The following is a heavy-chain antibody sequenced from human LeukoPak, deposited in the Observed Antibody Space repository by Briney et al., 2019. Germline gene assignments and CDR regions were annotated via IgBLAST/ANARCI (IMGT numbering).Heavy chain of an antibody. D-gene: IGHD7-27*01. J-gene: IGHJ4*02. Sequence: GRSLRLSCAASGFTFSSYGMHWVRQAPGKGLEWVAVISYDGSNKYYADSVKGRFTISRDNSKNTLYLQMNSLRAEDTAVYYCAGRAELGRGFDYWGQGTLVTVSS. CDR3: AGRAELGRGFDY. V-gene: IGHV3-30*03. CDR2: ISYDGSNK. CDR1: GFTFSSYG.